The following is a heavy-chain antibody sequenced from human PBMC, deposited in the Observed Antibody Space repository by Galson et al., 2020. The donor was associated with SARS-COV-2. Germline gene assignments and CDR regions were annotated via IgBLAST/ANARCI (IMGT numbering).Heavy chain of an antibody. V-gene: IGHV3-74*01. CDR2: INSDGSST. CDR1: GFTFSSYW. Sequence: GGSLRLSCAASGFTFSSYWMHWVRQAPGKGLVWVSRINSDGSSTSYADSVKGRFTISRDNAKNTLYLQMNSLRAEDTAVYYCARVGAVYGSGSFVIDYWGQGTLVTVSS. J-gene: IGHJ4*02. CDR3: ARVGAVYGSGSFVIDY. D-gene: IGHD3-10*01.